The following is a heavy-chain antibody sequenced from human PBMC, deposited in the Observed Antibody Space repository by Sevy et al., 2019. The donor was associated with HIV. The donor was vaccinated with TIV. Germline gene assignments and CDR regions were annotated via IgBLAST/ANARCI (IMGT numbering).Heavy chain of an antibody. J-gene: IGHJ6*03. Sequence: LSLTCAVSGGSISSSNWWSWVRQPPGKGLEWIGEIYRSGSTNYNPSLKSRVTISVDKSKNQFSLKLSSVTAADTAVYYCASWRRYYYYMDVWGKGTTVTVSS. V-gene: IGHV4-4*02. CDR1: GGSISSSNW. CDR2: IYRSGST. CDR3: ASWRRYYYYMDV.